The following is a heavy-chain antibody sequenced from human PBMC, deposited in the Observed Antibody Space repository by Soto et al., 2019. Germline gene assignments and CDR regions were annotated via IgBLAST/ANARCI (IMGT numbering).Heavy chain of an antibody. V-gene: IGHV4-4*07. D-gene: IGHD3-3*01. J-gene: IGHJ5*02. CDR2: IYSSGGT. Sequence: PSETLSLTCTVSGGAISGYYWTWIRQPAGKGLEWIGRIYSSGGTKYNPSLKSRVDMSLDMSKNQFSLRLSSVTAADTDVYYCARGQRFSDSFDPWGQGTLVTVSS. CDR1: GGAISGYY. CDR3: ARGQRFSDSFDP.